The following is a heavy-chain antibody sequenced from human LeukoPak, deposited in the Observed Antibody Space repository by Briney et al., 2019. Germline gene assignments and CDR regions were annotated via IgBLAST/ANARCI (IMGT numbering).Heavy chain of an antibody. Sequence: PGGPLRVSCAASGFTFSSYWMTWVRQAPGKGLEWVANIKEDGSEKYYVDSVKGRFTISRDNAKNSLYLQMNSLRAEDTAVYYCARAKEDYYGSGTYSTYDWGQGTLVTVSS. J-gene: IGHJ4*02. V-gene: IGHV3-7*01. CDR1: GFTFSSYW. CDR3: ARAKEDYYGSGTYSTYD. CDR2: IKEDGSEK. D-gene: IGHD3-10*01.